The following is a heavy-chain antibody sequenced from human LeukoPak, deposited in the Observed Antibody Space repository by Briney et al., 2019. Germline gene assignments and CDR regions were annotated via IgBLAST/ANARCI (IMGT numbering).Heavy chain of an antibody. J-gene: IGHJ4*02. V-gene: IGHV4-59*08. CDR3: ARRRLGNYDLDY. D-gene: IGHD4-11*01. CDR2: VSYSGNT. Sequence: PSETLSLTCTVSGGSITGCYWTWVRQPPGKGLEYIGYVSYSGNTNYNPSLQSRVSISVETSKNQFSLMLSSVTAADSAMYYCARRRLGNYDLDYWGRGTLVTVSS. CDR1: GGSITGCY.